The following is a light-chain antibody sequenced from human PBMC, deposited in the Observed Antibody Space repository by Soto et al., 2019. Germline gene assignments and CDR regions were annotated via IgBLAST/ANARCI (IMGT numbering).Light chain of an antibody. CDR1: QSINSN. J-gene: IGKJ4*01. CDR2: AAS. Sequence: EIMMTQSPATLSVSPGERVTLSCRASQSINSNLAWYQQKPGQAPRLLFYAASTRTTGVPARFSGSGSGTGYTLTISSLQSEDFAIYYCQQRSNWPLLTFGGGTKVEIK. CDR3: QQRSNWPLLT. V-gene: IGKV3-15*01.